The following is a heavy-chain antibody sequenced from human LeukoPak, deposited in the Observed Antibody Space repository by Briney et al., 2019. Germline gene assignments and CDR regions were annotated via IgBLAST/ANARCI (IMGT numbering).Heavy chain of an antibody. D-gene: IGHD2-15*01. J-gene: IGHJ5*02. CDR2: ISGSGGST. Sequence: SGGSLRLSCAASGFTFSSYAMSWVRQAPGKGLEWVSGISGSGGSTYYAESVKGRFTISRDNSKNTLYLQMNSLRAEDTAVYYCAKPTLRYCSGGSCYWFDPWGQGTLVTVSS. CDR1: GFTFSSYA. CDR3: AKPTLRYCSGGSCYWFDP. V-gene: IGHV3-23*01.